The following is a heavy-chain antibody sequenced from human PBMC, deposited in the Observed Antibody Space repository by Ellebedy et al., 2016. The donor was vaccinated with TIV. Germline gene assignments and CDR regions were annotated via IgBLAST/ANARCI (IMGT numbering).Heavy chain of an antibody. J-gene: IGHJ4*02. CDR3: ASRYGDLMVY. Sequence: SETLSLTXTVSGGSISSSSYYWGWIRQPPGKGLEWIGSIYYSGSTYYNPSLKSRVTISVDTSKNQFSLKLSSVTAADTAVYYCASRYGDLMVYWGQGTLVTVSS. CDR1: GGSISSSSYY. V-gene: IGHV4-39*07. CDR2: IYYSGST. D-gene: IGHD4-17*01.